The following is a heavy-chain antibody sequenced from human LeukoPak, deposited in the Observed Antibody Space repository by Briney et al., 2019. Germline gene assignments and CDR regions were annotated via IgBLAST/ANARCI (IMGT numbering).Heavy chain of an antibody. CDR2: ITNDGRHT. J-gene: IGHJ4*02. Sequence: GGSLRLSCVASGFTFSSYGVHWVRQPPGKGLEWVAVITNDGRHTNYVDSVRGRFTISRDNSKNTLYLQMNGLRVEDTAVYYCAKELTTVTHFDYWGQGTLVTVSS. CDR3: AKELTTVTHFDY. D-gene: IGHD4-17*01. CDR1: GFTFSSYG. V-gene: IGHV3-30*18.